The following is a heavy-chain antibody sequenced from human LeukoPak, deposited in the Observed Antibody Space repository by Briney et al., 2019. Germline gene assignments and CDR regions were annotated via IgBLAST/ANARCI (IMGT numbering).Heavy chain of an antibody. V-gene: IGHV4-39*01. CDR2: IYYTGST. CDR3: ARLDGYCSGGSCYSVSFVDP. J-gene: IGHJ5*02. D-gene: IGHD2-15*01. CDR1: ACSISSSHYY. Sequence: PSETLSLTCTGSACSISSSHYYWDWIRQPPGRGLECIASIYYTGSTYDNPSLKSRVTISVDTSKTQFSLKLSSVTAADTAVYYCARLDGYCSGGSCYSVSFVDPWGQGTLVTVSS.